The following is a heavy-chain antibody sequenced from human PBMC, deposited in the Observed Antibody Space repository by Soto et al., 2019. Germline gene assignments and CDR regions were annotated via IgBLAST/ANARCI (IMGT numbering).Heavy chain of an antibody. CDR2: TYYRSKWFN. V-gene: IGHV6-1*01. CDR1: GDSVSTNSGS. J-gene: IGHJ4*02. Sequence: SQTLSLTCAISGDSVSTNSGSWNWIRQSPSRGLEWLVRTYYRSKWFNDYAVSVNGRITVNPDTSKNQFSLQLNSVTPEDTAVYYCARASGYVDYWGQGTLVTVSS. CDR3: ARASGYVDY. D-gene: IGHD3-10*01.